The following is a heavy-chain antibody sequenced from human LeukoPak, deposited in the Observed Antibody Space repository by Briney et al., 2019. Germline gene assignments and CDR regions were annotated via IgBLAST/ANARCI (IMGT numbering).Heavy chain of an antibody. CDR2: IYSGGST. CDR3: AREISRTGAFDI. CDR1: GYSISSGY. Sequence: ETLSLTCTVSGYSISSGYFWGWIRQPPGKGLEWVSVIYSGGSTYYADSVKGRFTISRDNSKNTLYLQMNSLRAEDTAVYYCAREISRTGAFDIWGQGAMVTVSS. J-gene: IGHJ3*02. D-gene: IGHD3-3*02. V-gene: IGHV3-53*05.